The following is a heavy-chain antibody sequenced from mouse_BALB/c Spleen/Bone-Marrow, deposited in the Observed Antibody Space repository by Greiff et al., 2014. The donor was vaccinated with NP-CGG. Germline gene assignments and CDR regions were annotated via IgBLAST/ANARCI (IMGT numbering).Heavy chain of an antibody. CDR1: GFNIKDTY. CDR3: ASYYYGSSRFAY. D-gene: IGHD1-1*01. CDR2: IDPANGNT. V-gene: IGHV14-3*02. J-gene: IGHJ3*01. Sequence: DVKLVESGAELVKPGASVKLSCTASGFNIKDTYMHWVEQRPEQGLEWIGRIDPANGNTKYDPKFQGKATITADTSSNTAYLQLSSLTSEDTAVYYCASYYYGSSRFAYWGQGTLVTVSA.